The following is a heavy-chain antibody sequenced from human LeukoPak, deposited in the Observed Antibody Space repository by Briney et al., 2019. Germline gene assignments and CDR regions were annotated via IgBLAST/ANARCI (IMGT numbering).Heavy chain of an antibody. D-gene: IGHD6-13*01. CDR1: GYSISSGYY. Sequence: SSETLSLTCTVSGYSISSGYYWGWIRQPPGKGLEWIGSIYHSGSTYYNPSLKSRVTISVDTSKNQFSLKLSSVTAADTAVYYCARWPVWYSSSWDDYWGQGTLVTVSS. J-gene: IGHJ4*02. CDR2: IYHSGST. CDR3: ARWPVWYSSSWDDY. V-gene: IGHV4-38-2*02.